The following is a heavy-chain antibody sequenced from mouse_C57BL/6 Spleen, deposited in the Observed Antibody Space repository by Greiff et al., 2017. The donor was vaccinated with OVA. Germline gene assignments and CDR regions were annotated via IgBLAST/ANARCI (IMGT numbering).Heavy chain of an antibody. CDR2: IDPNSGGN. Sequence: VQLQQPGAELVKPGASVKLSCKASGYTFTSYWMHWVKQRPGRGLEWIGRIDPNSGGNKYNEKFKSKATLTVDKPSSTAYMQLSSLTSEDSAVYYCAREGGLWLRLGDYFDYWGQGTTLTVSS. CDR1: GYTFTSYW. D-gene: IGHD2-2*01. J-gene: IGHJ2*01. V-gene: IGHV1-72*01. CDR3: AREGGLWLRLGDYFDY.